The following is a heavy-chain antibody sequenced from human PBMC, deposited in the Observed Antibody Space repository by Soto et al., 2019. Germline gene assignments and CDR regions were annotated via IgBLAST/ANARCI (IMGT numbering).Heavy chain of an antibody. D-gene: IGHD7-27*01. CDR1: GFTFSTSA. V-gene: IGHV3-30*04. CDR3: AREMGTKLGTDY. CDR2: ISYDGSNK. Sequence: QVQLVESGGGVVQPGRSLRLSCAASGFTFSTSAMHWVRQAPGKGLEWVSVISYDGSNKYYADSVKGRFTISRDNSKNTLYLQMNSLRTEDTAVYYCAREMGTKLGTDYWGQGTLVTVSS. J-gene: IGHJ4*02.